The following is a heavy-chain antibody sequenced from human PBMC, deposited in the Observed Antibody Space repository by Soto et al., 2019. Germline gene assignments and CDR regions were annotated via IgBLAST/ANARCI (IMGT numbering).Heavy chain of an antibody. CDR3: VKQAHGLDGVAFGY. J-gene: IGHJ4*02. V-gene: IGHV3-64D*06. Sequence: PGGSLRLSCSASGFIFSEFKIYWVRQVQGKGLEAISAVSTSGRSTYYADSAKDRFTISRDNSKNTLFLQMGSLRPEDTDIYYCVKQAHGLDGVAFGYWCPGTQVTVSS. D-gene: IGHD2-15*01. CDR2: VSTSGRST. CDR1: GFIFSEFK.